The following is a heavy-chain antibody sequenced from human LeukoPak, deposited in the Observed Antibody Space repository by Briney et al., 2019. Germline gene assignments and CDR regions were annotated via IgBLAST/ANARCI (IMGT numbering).Heavy chain of an antibody. D-gene: IGHD3-10*01. CDR1: GGTFSSYV. CDR3: ASGITMVREYLGYYYYYMDV. J-gene: IGHJ6*03. V-gene: IGHV1-69*06. CDR2: IIPIFGTA. Sequence: SVKVSCKASGGTFSSYVINWVRQAPGQGLEWMGGIIPIFGTANYAQKFQGRVTITADKSTSTAYMELSSLRSEDTAVYYCASGITMVREYLGYYYYYMDVWGKGTTVTISS.